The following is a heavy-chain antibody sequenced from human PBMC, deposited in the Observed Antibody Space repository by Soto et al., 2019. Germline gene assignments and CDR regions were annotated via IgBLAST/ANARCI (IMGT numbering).Heavy chain of an antibody. CDR1: GGSISSYY. D-gene: IGHD3-10*01. Sequence: QVQLQESGPGLVKPSETLSLTCTVSGGSISSYYWSWIRQPPGKGLEWIGYLYHRGTTNYSPSLKSRVTISAAMSKNQFSLKLSSVTAAATAVYYCARAIRRGGGFDYWGQGTLVTVSS. V-gene: IGHV4-59*01. J-gene: IGHJ4*02. CDR3: ARAIRRGGGFDY. CDR2: LYHRGTT.